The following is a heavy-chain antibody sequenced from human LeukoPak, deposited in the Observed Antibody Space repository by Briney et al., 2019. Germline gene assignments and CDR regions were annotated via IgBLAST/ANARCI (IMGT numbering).Heavy chain of an antibody. V-gene: IGHV3-64*04. D-gene: IGHD3-16*02. Sequence: GGSLRLSCSASGFTFSSYAMHWVRQAPGKGLEYVSAISSNGGSTYYADSVKGRFTISRDNSKNTLYLQMNSLRTEDTAVYYCARGHYRVGQDFDYWGQGTLVTVSS. J-gene: IGHJ4*02. CDR2: ISSNGGST. CDR1: GFTFSSYA. CDR3: ARGHYRVGQDFDY.